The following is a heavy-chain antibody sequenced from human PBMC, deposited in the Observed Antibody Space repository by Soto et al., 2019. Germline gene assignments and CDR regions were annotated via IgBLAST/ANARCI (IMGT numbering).Heavy chain of an antibody. Sequence: SETLSLTCSVSGGSMSEYFWSWIRQSPGKGLEWIGYIYYLGSTDYNPPLKSRVTISVDTSKRQFSLRLTSVTAADTAVYYCARDGYDGSGSPYPAYWGPGTQVTVSS. D-gene: IGHD3-10*01. J-gene: IGHJ4*02. CDR1: GGSMSEYF. CDR2: IYYLGST. CDR3: ARDGYDGSGSPYPAY. V-gene: IGHV4-59*01.